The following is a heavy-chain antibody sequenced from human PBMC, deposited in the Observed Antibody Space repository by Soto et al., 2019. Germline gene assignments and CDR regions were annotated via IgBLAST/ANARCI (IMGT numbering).Heavy chain of an antibody. V-gene: IGHV1-18*04. CDR3: ARERYQVLSDGMDV. CDR1: GYTFTSYG. CDR2: INTYNGNT. D-gene: IGHD2-8*01. Sequence: ASVKVSCKASGYTFTSYGISWVRQAPGQGLEWMGWINTYNGNTNYAQKVQGRVTMTTDTSTSTAYMELSSLRPDDTAMYYCARERYQVLSDGMDVWGQGTSVTVSS. J-gene: IGHJ6*02.